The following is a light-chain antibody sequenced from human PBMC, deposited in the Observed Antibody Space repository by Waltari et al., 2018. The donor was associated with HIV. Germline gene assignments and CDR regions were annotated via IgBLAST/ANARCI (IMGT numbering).Light chain of an antibody. CDR1: QDITNY. Sequence: DIQMTQSPSSLSASLGDRVTFTCQASQDITNYLNWYQQKLGKAPKLLIYGASNLETGVPSRFSGSGSGTYFTFTINSLQPEDLATYHCQQYDDLPYTFGQGTKL. V-gene: IGKV1-33*01. CDR2: GAS. CDR3: QQYDDLPYT. J-gene: IGKJ2*01.